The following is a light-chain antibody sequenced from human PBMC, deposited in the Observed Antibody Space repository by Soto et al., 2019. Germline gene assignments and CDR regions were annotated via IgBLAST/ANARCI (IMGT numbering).Light chain of an antibody. CDR1: QDISNY. CDR2: DAS. J-gene: IGKJ2*01. V-gene: IGKV1-33*01. Sequence: DIQMTQSPSSLSASVGDRVTITCQASQDISNYLNWYQQKPGKAPKLLIYDASNLETGVPSRFSGSGSGTFFTSTISALQPEDIATYYCQKYDTLPYTFAQGTKRETK. CDR3: QKYDTLPYT.